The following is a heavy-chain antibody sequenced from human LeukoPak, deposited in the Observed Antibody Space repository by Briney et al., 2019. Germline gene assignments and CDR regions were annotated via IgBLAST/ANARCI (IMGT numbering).Heavy chain of an antibody. CDR2: IYYSGST. CDR3: ARDSSGWYTDY. J-gene: IGHJ4*02. D-gene: IGHD6-19*01. Sequence: PSETLSLTCTVSGGSVSSGSYYWSWIWQPPGKGLEWIGYIYYSGSTNYNPSLKSRVTISVDTSKNQFSLKLSSVTAADTAVYYCARDSSGWYTDYWGQGTLVTVSS. V-gene: IGHV4-61*01. CDR1: GGSVSSGSYY.